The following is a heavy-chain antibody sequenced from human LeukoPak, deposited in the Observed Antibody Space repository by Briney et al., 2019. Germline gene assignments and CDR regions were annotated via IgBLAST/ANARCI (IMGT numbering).Heavy chain of an antibody. D-gene: IGHD2-2*01. CDR2: INPSGGST. Sequence: EASVKVSCKASGYTFTNYFMHWVRQVPGQGLEWMGIINPSGGSTTYAQKFQGRVTMTRDTSTSTVYMELSSLRSEDTAVYYCARSSTSDYWGQGTLVTVSS. CDR1: GYTFTNYF. V-gene: IGHV1-46*01. CDR3: ARSSTSDY. J-gene: IGHJ4*02.